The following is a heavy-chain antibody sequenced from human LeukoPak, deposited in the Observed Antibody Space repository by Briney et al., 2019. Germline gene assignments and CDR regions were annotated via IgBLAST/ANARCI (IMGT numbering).Heavy chain of an antibody. Sequence: GGSLRLSCSVSGFTFSSYAMNWVRQAPGKGLQWVSVISGSGGSTYYADSVKGRFTISRDNSKNTLYLQMNSLRAEDTAVYYCAKDTYAGRAYYFDYWGQGTLVTVSS. CDR1: GFTFSSYA. CDR2: ISGSGGST. J-gene: IGHJ4*02. V-gene: IGHV3-23*01. CDR3: AKDTYAGRAYYFDY. D-gene: IGHD4-23*01.